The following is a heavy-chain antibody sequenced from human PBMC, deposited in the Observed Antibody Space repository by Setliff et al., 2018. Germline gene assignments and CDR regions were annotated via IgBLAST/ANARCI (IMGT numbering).Heavy chain of an antibody. D-gene: IGHD1-7*01. V-gene: IGHV3-74*01. J-gene: IGHJ4*02. Sequence: GGSLRLSCAASGFSFSNYWMHWVRQAPEKGLVWVSRINRDGSSTNYADSVKGQFTVSRDNAKNTLYLQMNSLRAEDTAVYYCAKPQVELRWGFESWGQGTPVTVS. CDR2: INRDGSST. CDR1: GFSFSNYW. CDR3: AKPQVELRWGFES.